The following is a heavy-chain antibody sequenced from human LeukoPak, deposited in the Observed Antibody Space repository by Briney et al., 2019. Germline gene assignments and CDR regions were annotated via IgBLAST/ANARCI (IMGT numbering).Heavy chain of an antibody. Sequence: GGSLRLSCAASGFTFDDYAMHWVRQAPGKGLEWVSLISGDGGSTYYADSVKGRFTISRDNSKNSLYLQMNSLRTEDTALYYCAKDIGSSWIYYYYYYTDVWGKGTTVTVSS. D-gene: IGHD6-13*01. CDR1: GFTFDDYA. CDR3: AKDIGSSWIYYYYYYTDV. V-gene: IGHV3-43*02. CDR2: ISGDGGST. J-gene: IGHJ6*03.